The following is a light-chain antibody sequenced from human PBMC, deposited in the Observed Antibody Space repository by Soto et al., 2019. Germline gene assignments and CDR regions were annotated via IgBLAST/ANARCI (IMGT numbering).Light chain of an antibody. CDR2: DAS. CDR1: QSVSSNY. CDR3: QQRSNWPT. Sequence: EIVLTQSPGTLSLSPGERATFSCRASQSVSSNYLAWYQQKPGQAPRLLIYDASRRASGVPARFSGSGSGTDFTLTISSLEPEDFAVYYCQQRSNWPTFGQGTRLEIK. J-gene: IGKJ5*01. V-gene: IGKV3D-20*02.